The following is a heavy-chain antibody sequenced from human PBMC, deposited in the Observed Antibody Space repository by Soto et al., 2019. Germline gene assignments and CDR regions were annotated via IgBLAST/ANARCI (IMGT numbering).Heavy chain of an antibody. V-gene: IGHV3-7*03. CDR1: GFTFSSYW. D-gene: IGHD2-2*01. CDR3: ARDRCSSNSCFFDX. Sequence: PGGSLRLSCAASGFTFSSYWMGWVRQAPGKGLEWVANIKHDGSDTYYVDSVKGRFTISRDNTKNSMYLQMNSLRAEDMAVYYCARDRCSSNSCFFDXWGQGTPVPVSX. CDR2: IKHDGSDT. J-gene: IGHJ4*02.